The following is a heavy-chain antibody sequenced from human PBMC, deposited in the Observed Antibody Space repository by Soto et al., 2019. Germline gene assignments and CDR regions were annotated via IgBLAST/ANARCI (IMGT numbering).Heavy chain of an antibody. CDR3: ARLITGTMYWFDP. CDR1: GGTFSSYA. CDR2: IIPIFGTA. V-gene: IGHV1-69*13. J-gene: IGHJ5*02. Sequence: ASVKVFCKASGGTFSSYAISWVRQAPGQGLEWMGGIIPIFGTANYAQKFQGRVTITADESTSTAYMELSSLRSEDTAVYYCARLITGTMYWFDPWGQGTLVTVSS. D-gene: IGHD1-7*01.